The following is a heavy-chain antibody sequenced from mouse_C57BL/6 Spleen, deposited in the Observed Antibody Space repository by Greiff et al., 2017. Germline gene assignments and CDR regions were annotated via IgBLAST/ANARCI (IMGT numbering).Heavy chain of an antibody. V-gene: IGHV7-3*01. CDR1: GFTFTDYY. CDR3: ARSVYGSIYGYWNY. Sequence: EVQRVESGGGLVRPGGSLSLSCAASGFTFTDYYMSWVRQPPGKALEWLGFIRNKANGYTTEYSASVKGRFTISRDNSQSILYLQMNALRAEDSATYYCARSVYGSIYGYWNYWGQGTTRTVSS. CDR2: IRNKANGYTT. D-gene: IGHD1-1*01. J-gene: IGHJ2*01.